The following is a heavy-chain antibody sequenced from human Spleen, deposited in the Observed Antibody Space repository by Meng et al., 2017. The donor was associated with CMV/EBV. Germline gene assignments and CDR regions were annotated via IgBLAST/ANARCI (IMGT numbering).Heavy chain of an antibody. CDR3: AKDGPEGSSTTLNGMDV. D-gene: IGHD2-2*01. V-gene: IGHV3-23*03. CDR1: GFTLSNFN. CDR2: IYSGDGST. Sequence: GESLKISCVASGFTLSNFNMNWVRRAPGKGLEWVSFIYSGDGSTYYADSVKGRFTISRDNSKNTVYLQMNSLRAEDTAVYYCAKDGPEGSSTTLNGMDVWGQGTTVTVSS. J-gene: IGHJ6*02.